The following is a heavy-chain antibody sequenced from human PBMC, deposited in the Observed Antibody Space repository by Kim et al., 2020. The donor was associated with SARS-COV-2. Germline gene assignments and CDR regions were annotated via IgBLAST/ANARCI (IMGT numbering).Heavy chain of an antibody. Sequence: GGSLRLSCAASGFTFSNYAMTWVRQAPGKGLEWVSAISGSGGSTDYADSVKGRFTISRDNSKNTLYLQMNSLRAEDTAVYYCAKGSGQRYDFWSGPDVFDIWGQGTMVTVSS. CDR3: AKGSGQRYDFWSGPDVFDI. J-gene: IGHJ3*02. CDR2: ISGSGGST. V-gene: IGHV3-23*01. D-gene: IGHD3-3*01. CDR1: GFTFSNYA.